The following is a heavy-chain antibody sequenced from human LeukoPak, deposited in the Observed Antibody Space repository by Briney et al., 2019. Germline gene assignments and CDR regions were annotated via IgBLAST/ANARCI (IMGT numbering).Heavy chain of an antibody. Sequence: SETLSLTCAVYGGSFSGYYWSWIRQPPGKGLEWIGYTYYSGATNNNPSLKSRVTISVYTSKNQFSLKLNSVTAADTAVYYCARGGDRSFDYWGQGTLVTVSS. CDR1: GGSFSGYY. J-gene: IGHJ4*02. CDR3: ARGGDRSFDY. V-gene: IGHV4-34*11. CDR2: TYYSGAT. D-gene: IGHD3-10*01.